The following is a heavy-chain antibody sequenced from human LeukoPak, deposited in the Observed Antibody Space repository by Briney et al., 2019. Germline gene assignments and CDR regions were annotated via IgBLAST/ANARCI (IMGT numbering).Heavy chain of an antibody. J-gene: IGHJ4*02. CDR2: ISGSGGST. Sequence: GGSLRLSCAASGFILRSYAMSWVRQAPGKGLEWVSAISGSGGSTDYADSVRGRFTISRDNSKNTLYVQMNSLRVEDTAVYYCAKGSIAAHDAKTTLDYWGQGTLVTVSS. V-gene: IGHV3-23*01. CDR3: AKGSIAAHDAKTTLDY. D-gene: IGHD6-13*01. CDR1: GFILRSYA.